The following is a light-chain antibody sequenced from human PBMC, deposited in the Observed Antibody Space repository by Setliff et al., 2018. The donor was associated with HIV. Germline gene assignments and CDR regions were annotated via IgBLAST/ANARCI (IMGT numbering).Light chain of an antibody. V-gene: IGLV2-14*01. CDR1: SSDVGGFDF. J-gene: IGLJ2*01. CDR3: SSYSYSTTLV. Sequence: QSALTQPASVSGSPGQSITISCTGTSSDVGGFDFVSWSQQHPGKAPKLIIYGVNKRPSGVSDRFSGSKSANTASLTISGLQAEDEADYFCSSYSYSTTLVFGGGTKVTVL. CDR2: GVN.